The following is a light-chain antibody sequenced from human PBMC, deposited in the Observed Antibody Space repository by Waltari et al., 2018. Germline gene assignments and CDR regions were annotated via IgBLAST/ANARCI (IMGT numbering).Light chain of an antibody. CDR3: SSYAGTNNLL. Sequence: QSALTQPPSASGSPGQSVTISCTGTSSDVGRYDYVSWYQHHPGKAPKLLIYGVTKRPSGCPDRFSGSKSGNTASLTISGLQTDDEAHYYCSSYAGTNNLLFGGGTKVTVL. CDR1: SSDVGRYDY. V-gene: IGLV2-8*01. J-gene: IGLJ2*01. CDR2: GVT.